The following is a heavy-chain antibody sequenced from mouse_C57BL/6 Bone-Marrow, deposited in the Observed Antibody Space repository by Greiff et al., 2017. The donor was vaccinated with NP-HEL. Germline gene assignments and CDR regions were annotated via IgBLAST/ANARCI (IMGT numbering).Heavy chain of an antibody. CDR3: ARAQLLDY. CDR1: GFTFRDYG. D-gene: IGHD6-1*01. J-gene: IGHJ2*01. Sequence: EVNVVESGGGLVKPGWSLKLSCAASGFTFRDYGMHWVRQAPEKGLEWVAYISSGSSTLYYADTVKGRFTISRDNAKNTLFLQMTSLRSEDTAMYYCARAQLLDYWGQGTTLTVSS. V-gene: IGHV5-17*01. CDR2: ISSGSSTL.